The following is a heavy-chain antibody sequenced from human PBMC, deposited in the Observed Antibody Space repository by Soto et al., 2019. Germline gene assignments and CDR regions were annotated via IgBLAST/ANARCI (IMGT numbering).Heavy chain of an antibody. CDR3: AREPVEMATDRTGHYYYYGMDV. CDR2: IIPIFGTA. J-gene: IGHJ6*02. V-gene: IGHV1-69*13. Sequence: SVKVSCKASGGTFSSYAISWVRQAPGQGLEWMGGIIPIFGTANYAQKFQGRVTITADESTSTAYMELSSLRSEDTAVYYCAREPVEMATDRTGHYYYYGMDVWGQGTTVTVSS. CDR1: GGTFSSYA. D-gene: IGHD5-12*01.